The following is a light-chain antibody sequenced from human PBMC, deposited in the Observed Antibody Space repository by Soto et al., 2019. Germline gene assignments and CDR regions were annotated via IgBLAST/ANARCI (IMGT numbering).Light chain of an antibody. CDR2: GAS. CDR3: QQFCSSPLFT. Sequence: EIVLTQSPGTLSLSPGERATLSCRASQSVSSSYLAWYQQKPGQAPRLLIYGASSSATGIPDRFSGSGSGTDFTLNISRLEPEDFAVYYCQQFCSSPLFTFGPGTKVDIK. V-gene: IGKV3-20*01. J-gene: IGKJ3*01. CDR1: QSVSSSY.